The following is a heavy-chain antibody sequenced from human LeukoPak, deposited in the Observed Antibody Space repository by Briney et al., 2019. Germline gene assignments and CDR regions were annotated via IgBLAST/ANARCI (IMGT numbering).Heavy chain of an antibody. CDR3: ARLQGGGSYRNFDY. D-gene: IGHD3-16*02. Sequence: PGGSLRLSCTVSGFTVSSNSMSWVRQAPGKGLEWVSFIYSDNTHYSDSVKGRFTISRDNSKNTLYLQMNSLRAEDTAVYYCARLQGGGSYRNFDYWGQGTLVTVSS. J-gene: IGHJ4*02. CDR2: IYSDNT. CDR1: GFTVSSNS. V-gene: IGHV3-53*01.